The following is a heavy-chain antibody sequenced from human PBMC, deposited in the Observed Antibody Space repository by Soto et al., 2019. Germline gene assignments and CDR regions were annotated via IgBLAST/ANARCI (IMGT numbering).Heavy chain of an antibody. Sequence: QVQLVQSGAEVKKPGTSVQVSCKASGYTFTNYGISGVRQAPGQGLEWMGWISAYNGNTNYAQKLQGRVTMTTDTSTSTGHMELRSLRSDDTAVYYCARGRAPALPAVYSSGGYDYWGQGTLVTVSS. J-gene: IGHJ4*02. CDR2: ISAYNGNT. CDR3: ARGRAPALPAVYSSGGYDY. CDR1: GYTFTNYG. D-gene: IGHD6-19*01. V-gene: IGHV1-18*01.